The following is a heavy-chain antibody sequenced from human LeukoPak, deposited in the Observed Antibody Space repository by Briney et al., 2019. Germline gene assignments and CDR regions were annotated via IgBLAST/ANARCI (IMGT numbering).Heavy chain of an antibody. CDR1: GYSISSGYY. V-gene: IGHV4-38-2*02. Sequence: SETLSLTCTVSGYSISSGYYWGWIRQPPGKGLEWIGNIFHSGSTYYNPSLKSRVTISLDTSKNQFSLKLSSVTAADTAVYYCAREGWQWLVRAFDYWGQGTLVTVSS. CDR3: AREGWQWLVRAFDY. CDR2: IFHSGST. D-gene: IGHD6-19*01. J-gene: IGHJ4*02.